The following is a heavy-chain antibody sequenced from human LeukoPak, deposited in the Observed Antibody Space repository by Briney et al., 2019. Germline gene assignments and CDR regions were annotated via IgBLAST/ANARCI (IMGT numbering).Heavy chain of an antibody. J-gene: IGHJ4*02. CDR1: GGTFSSYA. CDR3: ARVSVAKDYPDWYFDY. V-gene: IGHV1-18*01. Sequence: ASVKVSCKASGGTFSSYAISWVRQAPGQGLEWMGWISAYNGNTNYAQKLQGRVTMTTDTSTSTAYMELRSLRSDDTAVYYCARVSVAKDYPDWYFDYWGQGTLVTVSS. CDR2: ISAYNGNT. D-gene: IGHD4-11*01.